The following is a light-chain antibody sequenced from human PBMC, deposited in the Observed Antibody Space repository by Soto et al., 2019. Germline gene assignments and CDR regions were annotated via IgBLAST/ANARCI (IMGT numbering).Light chain of an antibody. Sequence: QCALTQPASVSGSPGQSITISCTGTSSDVGSGNVVSWYQHYPGKAPQLIIYEGFKRPSGVSSRFSGSKSGNTASLTISGLQAEDEAEYHCCSHAGSDTYVFGTGTKVTVL. CDR1: SSDVGSGNV. V-gene: IGLV2-23*01. J-gene: IGLJ1*01. CDR3: CSHAGSDTYV. CDR2: EGF.